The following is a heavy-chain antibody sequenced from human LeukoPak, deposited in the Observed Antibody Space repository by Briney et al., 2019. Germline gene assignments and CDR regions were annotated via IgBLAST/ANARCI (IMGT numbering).Heavy chain of an antibody. J-gene: IGHJ1*01. CDR2: ISGSGGST. CDR1: GFSFNNYA. Sequence: GGSLRLSCAASGFSFNNYAMYWVRQAPGKGLEWVSAISGSGGSTYYADSVKGRFTISRDNSKNTLYLQMNSLRAEDTAVYYCAKAFVYCGGDCYSPGYFQHWGQGTLVTVSS. V-gene: IGHV3-23*01. D-gene: IGHD2-21*02. CDR3: AKAFVYCGGDCYSPGYFQH.